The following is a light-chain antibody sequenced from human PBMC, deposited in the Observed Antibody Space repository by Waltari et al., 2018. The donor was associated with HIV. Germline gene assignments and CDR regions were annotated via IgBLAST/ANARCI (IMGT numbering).Light chain of an antibody. V-gene: IGLV1-47*01. CDR1: SSNIGNNY. CDR2: RGN. CDR3: AGWDDSLSGPV. Sequence: QSVLTQPPSASGTPGQRVTISCSGRSSNIGNNYVYWYHQLPATAPKLLVYRGNQEPSWVPDLFSGSSSGTSAPLDISGLRSEDEADYYCAGWDDSLSGPVFGGGNKLTVL. J-gene: IGLJ3*02.